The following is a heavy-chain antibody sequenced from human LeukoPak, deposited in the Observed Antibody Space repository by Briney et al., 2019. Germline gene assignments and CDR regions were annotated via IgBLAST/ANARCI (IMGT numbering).Heavy chain of an antibody. J-gene: IGHJ4*02. CDR1: GDSFSGNNY. CDR2: IYRSGAT. V-gene: IGHV4-4*02. CDR3: ARNSGYSDLNY. Sequence: PSETLSLTCAVPGDSFSGNNYWTWVRPPPGKGLEWIGEIYRSGATNYNPSLKSRVTVSQDKSKNQFSLKLNSVTAADTAIYYCARNSGYSDLNYWGQGVLVTVSS. D-gene: IGHD3-22*01.